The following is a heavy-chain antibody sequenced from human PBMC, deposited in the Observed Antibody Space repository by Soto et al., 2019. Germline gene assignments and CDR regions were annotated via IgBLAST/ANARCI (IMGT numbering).Heavy chain of an antibody. D-gene: IGHD3-10*01. V-gene: IGHV3-23*01. Sequence: EVQLLESGGGLAQPGGSLRLSCTASGLTFSSYAMSWVRQAPGKGLEWVSAISGSGGSTYYTDSVKGRFTISRDNSRKTLYLQMTSLRAEDTAVYFCAKGAYGEGAMDVWGQGTTVTVSS. CDR3: AKGAYGEGAMDV. CDR1: GLTFSSYA. CDR2: ISGSGGST. J-gene: IGHJ6*02.